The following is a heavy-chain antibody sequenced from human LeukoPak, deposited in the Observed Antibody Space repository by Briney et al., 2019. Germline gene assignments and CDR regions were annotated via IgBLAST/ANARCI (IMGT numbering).Heavy chain of an antibody. J-gene: IGHJ4*02. CDR3: ASQYQLLWSFDY. CDR2: IYYSGST. Sequence: PSETLSLTCIVSGGSISSHYWSWIRQPPGKGLEWIGYIYYSGSTNYNPSLESRVTISVDTSKNQFSLKLSSVTAADTAVYYCASQYQLLWSFDYWGQGTLVTVSS. V-gene: IGHV4-59*11. D-gene: IGHD2-2*01. CDR1: GGSISSHY.